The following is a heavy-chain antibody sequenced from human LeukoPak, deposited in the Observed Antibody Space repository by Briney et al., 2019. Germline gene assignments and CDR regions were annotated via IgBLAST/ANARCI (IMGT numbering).Heavy chain of an antibody. CDR1: GYTFGNYG. V-gene: IGHV7-4-1*02. D-gene: IGHD3-22*01. J-gene: IGHJ3*02. CDR2: INTNTGNP. Sequence: ASVKVSCKAAGYTFGNYGIKWVRQAPGQGLEWMGWINTNTGNPTYAQGFTGRFVFSLDTSVSTAYLQINSLKAKDTAMYYCATFLLDSSDYDAFDIWGQGTMVTVSS. CDR3: ATFLLDSSDYDAFDI.